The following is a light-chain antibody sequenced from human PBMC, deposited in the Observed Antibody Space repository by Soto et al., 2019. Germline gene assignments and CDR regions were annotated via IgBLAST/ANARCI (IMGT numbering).Light chain of an antibody. CDR1: SSDVGSYNL. V-gene: IGLV2-23*02. CDR3: CSYAGSSTLV. Sequence: QSVLTQPASVSGSPGQPITISCTGTSSDVGSYNLVSWYQHHPGKAPKLMIYEVSKRPSGVSNRFSGSKSGNTASLTISGLQAEDEADYYCCSYAGSSTLVFGTGTKVTVL. J-gene: IGLJ1*01. CDR2: EVS.